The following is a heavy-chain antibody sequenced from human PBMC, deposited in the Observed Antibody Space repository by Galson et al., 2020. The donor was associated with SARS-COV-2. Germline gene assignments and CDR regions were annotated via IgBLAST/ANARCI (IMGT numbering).Heavy chain of an antibody. Sequence: SETLSLTCTVSGGSISSGGYYWSWIRQHPGKGLEWIGYIYYSGSTYYNPSLQSRVTISVDTSKNQFSLKLSSVTAADTAVYYCARDKVTMVRGVTKLPFYYGMDVWGQGTTVTVSS. D-gene: IGHD3-10*01. CDR2: IYYSGST. V-gene: IGHV4-31*03. CDR3: ARDKVTMVRGVTKLPFYYGMDV. CDR1: GGSISSGGYY. J-gene: IGHJ6*02.